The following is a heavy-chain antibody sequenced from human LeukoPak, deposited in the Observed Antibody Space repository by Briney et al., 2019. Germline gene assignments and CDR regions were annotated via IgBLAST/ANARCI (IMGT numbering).Heavy chain of an antibody. CDR3: ARIQASIAAKYYFDY. CDR1: GFTFSSYS. CDR2: IYYSGST. V-gene: IGHV4-31*02. J-gene: IGHJ4*02. Sequence: LRLSCAASGFTFSSYSMNWVRQHPGKGLEWIGYIYYSGSTYYNPSLKSRVTISVDTSKNQFSLKLSSVTAADTAVYYCARIQASIAAKYYFDYWGQGTLVTVSS. D-gene: IGHD6-6*01.